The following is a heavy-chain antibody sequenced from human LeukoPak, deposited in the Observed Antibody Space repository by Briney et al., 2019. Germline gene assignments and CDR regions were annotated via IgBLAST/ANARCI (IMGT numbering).Heavy chain of an antibody. CDR1: EFTFTDYY. D-gene: IGHD6-13*01. CDR2: ISSSGSTI. Sequence: GGSLRLSCAASEFTFTDYYMSWIRQSPGKGLEWLSYISSSGSTIYYSDSVKGRFTISRDNAKNSLYLQMNSLRAEDTAVYYCARDSPVAAALDYWGQGTLVTVSS. J-gene: IGHJ4*02. V-gene: IGHV3-11*04. CDR3: ARDSPVAAALDY.